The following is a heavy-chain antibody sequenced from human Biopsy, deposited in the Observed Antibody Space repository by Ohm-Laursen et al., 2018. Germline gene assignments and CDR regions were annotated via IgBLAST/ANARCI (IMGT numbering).Heavy chain of an antibody. CDR3: AKGGYCTTTSCYMDVDY. CDR1: GFSFDNYA. Sequence: GSLRLSCSASGFSFDNYAMNWVRQAPGKGLEWVSTINGSGGSTYYADSVKGRFTISRDASKNTLYLLMNSLRAEDTAMYYCAKGGYCTTTSCYMDVDYWGQGTLVTVSS. V-gene: IGHV3-23*01. D-gene: IGHD2-2*02. CDR2: INGSGGST. J-gene: IGHJ4*02.